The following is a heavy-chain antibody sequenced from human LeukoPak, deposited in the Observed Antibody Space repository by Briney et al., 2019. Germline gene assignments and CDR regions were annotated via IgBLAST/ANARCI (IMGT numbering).Heavy chain of an antibody. CDR3: ARDYTAMVWAHYYGMDV. Sequence: GGSLRLSCAASGFTFSSYSMNWVRQAPGKGLEWVSSISSSSSYIYYADSVKGRFTISRDNAKNSLYLQMNSLRAEDTAVYYCARDYTAMVWAHYYGMDVWGQGTTVTVSS. V-gene: IGHV3-21*01. D-gene: IGHD5-18*01. J-gene: IGHJ6*02. CDR2: ISSSSSYI. CDR1: GFTFSSYS.